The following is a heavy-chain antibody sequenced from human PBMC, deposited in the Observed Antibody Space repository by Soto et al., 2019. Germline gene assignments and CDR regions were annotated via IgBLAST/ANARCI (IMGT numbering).Heavy chain of an antibody. J-gene: IGHJ4*02. Sequence: QVQLVQSGAEVKKPGASGKVSCKASGYTFTNFGISWVRQAPGQGLEWMGWISAYNGNTNYAQKFQGRVTMTTGPSTSTAYMEVRSLRFDDTAVNYCARGGTPIGYWGQGTLVTVSS. V-gene: IGHV1-18*01. CDR1: GYTFTNFG. CDR3: ARGGTPIGY. D-gene: IGHD3-16*01. CDR2: ISAYNGNT.